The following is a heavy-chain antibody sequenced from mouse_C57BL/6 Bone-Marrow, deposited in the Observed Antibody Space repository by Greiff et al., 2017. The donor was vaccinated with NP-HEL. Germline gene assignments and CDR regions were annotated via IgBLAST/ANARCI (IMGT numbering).Heavy chain of an antibody. CDR2: ISDGGSYT. CDR3: ARAIYYYGSSYAMDY. V-gene: IGHV5-4*01. D-gene: IGHD1-1*01. J-gene: IGHJ4*01. Sequence: EVQLQESGGGLVKPGGSLKLSCAASGFTFSSYAMSWVRQTPEKRLEWVATISDGGSYTYYPDNVKGRFTISRDNAKNNLYLQMSHLKSEDTAMYYCARAIYYYGSSYAMDYWGQGTSVTVSS. CDR1: GFTFSSYA.